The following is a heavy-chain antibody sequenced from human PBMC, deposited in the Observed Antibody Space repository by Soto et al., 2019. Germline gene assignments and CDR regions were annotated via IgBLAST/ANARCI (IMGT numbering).Heavy chain of an antibody. CDR3: ARRRRPTNVVVVAATPQSYYYYYMDV. CDR2: MNPNSGNT. CDR1: GYTFTSYD. D-gene: IGHD2-15*01. Sequence: ASVKVSCKASGYTFTSYDINWVRQATGQGLEWMGWMNPNSGNTGYAQKFQGRVTMTRNTSISTAYMELSSLRSEDTAVYYCARRRRPTNVVVVAATPQSYYYYYMDVWGKGTTVTVSS. V-gene: IGHV1-8*01. J-gene: IGHJ6*03.